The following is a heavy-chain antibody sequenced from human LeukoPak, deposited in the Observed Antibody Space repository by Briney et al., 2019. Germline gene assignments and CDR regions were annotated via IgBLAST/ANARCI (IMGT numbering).Heavy chain of an antibody. CDR1: GYTFTGYY. CDR3: AREFSSGWYVGY. J-gene: IGHJ4*02. V-gene: IGHV1-2*02. CDR2: INPNSGGT. Sequence: ASVKVSCKASGYTFTGYYMHWVRQAPGHGLEWMGWINPNSGGTNYAQKFQGRVTMTRDTSISTAYMELSRLRSDDTAVYYWAREFSSGWYVGYWGQGTLVTVSS. D-gene: IGHD6-19*01.